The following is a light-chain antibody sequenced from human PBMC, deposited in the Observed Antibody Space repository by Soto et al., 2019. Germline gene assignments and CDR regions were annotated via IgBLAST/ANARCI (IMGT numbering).Light chain of an antibody. CDR1: QSFNSW. V-gene: IGKV1-5*01. J-gene: IGKJ1*01. CDR3: QQYNSFSLT. CDR2: DAS. Sequence: DIQMTQSPSTLYAAVGDAVTITCRASQSFNSWLAWYQQKPGKAPKLLIYDASSLRSGVPSRVSGSQSGTEFTLTISSLQPDDFATYYCQQYNSFSLTFGQGTKGEIK.